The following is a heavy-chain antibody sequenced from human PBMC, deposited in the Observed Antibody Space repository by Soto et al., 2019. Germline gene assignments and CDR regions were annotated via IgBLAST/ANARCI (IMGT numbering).Heavy chain of an antibody. V-gene: IGHV3-33*01. J-gene: IGHJ3*02. CDR3: ARGASDFWSGAFDN. Sequence: QVQLVESGGGVVQPGRSLRLSCAASGFTFSSYGMHWVRQAPGKGLEWVAVIWYDGSNKYSADSVKGRFTISRDNSKNTLYLQMNSLRDEETAVYYCARGASDFWSGAFDNWGQVTIVTVSS. CDR1: GFTFSSYG. D-gene: IGHD3-3*01. CDR2: IWYDGSNK.